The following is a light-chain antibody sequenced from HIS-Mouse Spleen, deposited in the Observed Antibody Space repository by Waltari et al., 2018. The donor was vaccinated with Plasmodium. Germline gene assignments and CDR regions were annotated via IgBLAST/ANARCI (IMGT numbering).Light chain of an antibody. V-gene: IGKV3-15*01. CDR3: QQYNNWSFT. Sequence: EIVMTQSPATLSVSPGERATLSCRASQSVSSKLAWYQQKPGQAPRLLIYGASTRATGIPARFSGRGSGTEFTLTISSLQSEDFAVYYCQQYNNWSFTFGPGTKVDIK. J-gene: IGKJ3*01. CDR1: QSVSSK. CDR2: GAS.